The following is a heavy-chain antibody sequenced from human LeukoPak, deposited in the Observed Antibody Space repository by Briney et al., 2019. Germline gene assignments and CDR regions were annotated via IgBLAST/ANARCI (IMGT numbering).Heavy chain of an antibody. CDR3: SKAPGATDY. V-gene: IGHV3-23*01. CDR1: GFTFSDYA. D-gene: IGHD1-26*01. J-gene: IGHJ4*02. CDR2: ISGSGGST. Sequence: PGGSLRLSCAASGFTFSDYAMCSVRQAPGKGLEWVSHISGSGGSTYYADSVKGRFTISRDNFKSTLYLQMNRLRDEDTAVYYCSKAPGATDYWGQGTLVTVSS.